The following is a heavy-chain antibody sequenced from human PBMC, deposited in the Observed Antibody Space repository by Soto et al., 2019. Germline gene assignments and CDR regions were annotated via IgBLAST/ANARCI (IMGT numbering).Heavy chain of an antibody. V-gene: IGHV4-31*03. CDR1: GGSISSGGYY. D-gene: IGHD3-9*01. CDR3: ATLGNNYDISTGYL. J-gene: IGHJ5*02. CDR2: IYYSGST. Sequence: SETLSLTCTVSGGSISSGGYYWSRIRQHPGKGPEWIGYIYYSGSTYYNPSLKSRVTISVDTSKNQFSLKLSSVTAADTAVYYCATLGNNYDISTGYLWGQGTLVTVSS.